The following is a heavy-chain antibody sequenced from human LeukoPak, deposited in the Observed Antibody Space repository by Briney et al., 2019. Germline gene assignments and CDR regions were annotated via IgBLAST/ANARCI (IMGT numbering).Heavy chain of an antibody. CDR1: GFTFSSYA. D-gene: IGHD2-2*01. J-gene: IGHJ5*02. CDR2: ISGSGGST. V-gene: IGHV3-23*01. Sequence: GGSLRLSCADSGFTFSSYAMSWVRQALGKGVEWVSAISGSGGSTYYADSVKGRFTISRENSKNTLYLQMNSLRAEDTPVYYCARAYCSSTSCLPVGWFDPWGQGTLVTVSS. CDR3: ARAYCSSTSCLPVGWFDP.